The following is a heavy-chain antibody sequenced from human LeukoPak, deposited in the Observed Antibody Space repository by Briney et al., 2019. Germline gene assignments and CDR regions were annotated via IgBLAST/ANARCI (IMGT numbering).Heavy chain of an antibody. Sequence: GGSLRLSCAASGFTFSSYAMSWVRQAPGKGLEWVSAISGSGGSTYYADSVKGRFTISRDNSKNTLYLQMNSLRADDTAVYYCAKGVGYCSGGSCQQFDYWGQGTLVTVSS. CDR1: GFTFSSYA. J-gene: IGHJ4*02. V-gene: IGHV3-23*01. D-gene: IGHD2-15*01. CDR3: AKGVGYCSGGSCQQFDY. CDR2: ISGSGGST.